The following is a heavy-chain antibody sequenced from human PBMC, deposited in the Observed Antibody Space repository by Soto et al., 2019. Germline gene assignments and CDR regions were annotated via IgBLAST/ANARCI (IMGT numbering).Heavy chain of an antibody. CDR2: IWYDGSNK. Sequence: PGGSQRLSCAASGFTFSSYGMHWVRQAPGKGLEWVAVIWYDGSNKYYADSVKGRFTISRDNSKNTLYLQMNSLRAEDTAVYYCARGFREYPVGFYGMDVWGQGTTVTVSS. CDR3: ARGFREYPVGFYGMDV. CDR1: GFTFSSYG. V-gene: IGHV3-33*01. J-gene: IGHJ6*02. D-gene: IGHD3-10*01.